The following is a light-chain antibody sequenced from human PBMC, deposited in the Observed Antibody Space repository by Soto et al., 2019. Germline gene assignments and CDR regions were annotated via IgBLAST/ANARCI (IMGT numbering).Light chain of an antibody. V-gene: IGKV1-27*01. CDR2: AAS. CDR1: QGISNY. Sequence: DIQMTQSPSSLSASVGDRVTITCRPSQGISNYVAWFQQKPGKVPKLLIYAASTLQSGVPSRFSGSGSGTDFTLPIISLQPEDIATYYCQKYNNAPRAFGQGTKVEIK. J-gene: IGKJ1*01. CDR3: QKYNNAPRA.